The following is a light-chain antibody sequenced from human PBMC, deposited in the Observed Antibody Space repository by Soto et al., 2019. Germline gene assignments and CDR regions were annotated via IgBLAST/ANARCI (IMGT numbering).Light chain of an antibody. CDR1: RSVSNNY. V-gene: IGKV3-20*01. CDR3: QQYGRAPPT. CDR2: GAS. Sequence: EIVLTQSPGTLSLSPGERATLSCRASRSVSNNYVAWYQRKPGQAPRLLIYGASCRATDIPRGFSGSGSGTDFTLTMTRLEPEDFSVYYSQQYGRAPPTFGQGTTVASK. J-gene: IGKJ1*01.